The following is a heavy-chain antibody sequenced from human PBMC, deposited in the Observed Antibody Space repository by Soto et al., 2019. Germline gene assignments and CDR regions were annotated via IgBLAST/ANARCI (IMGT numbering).Heavy chain of an antibody. V-gene: IGHV3-66*01. CDR3: ARDFVHGDHPEYFQH. CDR1: GFTVSSNY. CDR2: IYSGGST. D-gene: IGHD4-17*01. J-gene: IGHJ1*01. Sequence: EVQLVESGGGLVQPGGSLRLSCAASGFTVSSNYMSWVRQAPGKGLEWVSVIYSGGSTYYADSVKGRVTISRDNSKNTRYLQMNSLRAEDTAVYYCARDFVHGDHPEYFQHWGQGTLVTVSS.